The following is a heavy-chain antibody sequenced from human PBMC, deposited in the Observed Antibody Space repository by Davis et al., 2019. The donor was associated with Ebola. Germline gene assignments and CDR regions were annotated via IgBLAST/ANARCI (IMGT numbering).Heavy chain of an antibody. CDR3: ARRTNKNFDL. Sequence: PGGSLRLSCAASGFTFSSYSMNWVRQAPGKGLEWVSYISGSSSSIYYADSVKGRFTISRDNAKNSLFLQMNSLRDEDTAVYYCARRTNKNFDLWGPGTLVTVSS. CDR1: GFTFSSYS. V-gene: IGHV3-48*02. D-gene: IGHD2-8*01. J-gene: IGHJ2*01. CDR2: ISGSSSSI.